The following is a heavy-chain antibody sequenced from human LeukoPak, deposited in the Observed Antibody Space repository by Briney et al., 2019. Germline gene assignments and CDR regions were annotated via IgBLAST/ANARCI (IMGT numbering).Heavy chain of an antibody. Sequence: PSETLSLTCAVYGGSFSGYYWSWIRQPPGKGLEWIGEINHSGSTNYNPSLKSRVTISVDTSKNQFSLKLSSVTAADTAVYYCARVGGSFHFDYWGQGTLVTVSS. D-gene: IGHD1-26*01. CDR3: ARVGGSFHFDY. J-gene: IGHJ4*02. CDR1: GGSFSGYY. V-gene: IGHV4-34*01. CDR2: INHSGST.